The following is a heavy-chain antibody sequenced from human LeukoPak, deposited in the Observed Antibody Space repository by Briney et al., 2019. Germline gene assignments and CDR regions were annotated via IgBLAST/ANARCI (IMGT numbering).Heavy chain of an antibody. J-gene: IGHJ4*02. Sequence: GGSLRLSCAASGFTFSSYGMHWVRQAPGKGLEWVAFIRYDGSAKYYADSVKSRFTISRDKSKNTVYMEMNSLRAADTAVYYCAKVDFDYWGQGTLVTVSS. V-gene: IGHV3-30*02. CDR2: IRYDGSAK. CDR3: AKVDFDY. CDR1: GFTFSSYG.